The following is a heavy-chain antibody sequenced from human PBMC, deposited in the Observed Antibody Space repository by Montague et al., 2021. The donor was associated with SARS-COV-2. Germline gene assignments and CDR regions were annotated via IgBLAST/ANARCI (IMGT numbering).Heavy chain of an antibody. V-gene: IGHV4-59*08. CDR2: VYYNGDT. CDR3: ARAWAFDP. CDR1: GGSTASHD. Sequence: SETLSLTCTVSGGSTASHDWNWIRQSPGKRPEWIGYVYYNGDTKYNPSLQIRVTISIATSENQFSLGLNSVTAADTAVYFCARAWAFDPWGQGRLVTVSS. J-gene: IGHJ3*01.